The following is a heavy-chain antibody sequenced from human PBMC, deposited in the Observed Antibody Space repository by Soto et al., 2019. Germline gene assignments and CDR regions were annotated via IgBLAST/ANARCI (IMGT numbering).Heavy chain of an antibody. D-gene: IGHD6-13*01. CDR1: GFTFSSYS. CDR3: AKEGRVGYSTRIFRRDNWFDP. CDR2: ILYDGSNQ. J-gene: IGHJ5*02. V-gene: IGHV3-33*06. Sequence: GGSLRLSCAASGFTFSSYSMHLVRQAPGKGREGVAAILYDGSNQYYADAVKGRFTISRDNSKNTLYLQMNSLRVEDTAVYYCAKEGRVGYSTRIFRRDNWFDPWGQGTPVTVSS.